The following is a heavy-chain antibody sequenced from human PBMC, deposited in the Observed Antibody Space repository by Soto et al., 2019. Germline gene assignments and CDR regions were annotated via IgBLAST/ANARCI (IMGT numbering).Heavy chain of an antibody. CDR1: GFTFSTYS. CDR2: ISGSGGRT. D-gene: IGHD3-16*01. J-gene: IGHJ4*02. V-gene: IGHV3-23*01. CDR3: AKPESSFSWGNGPDY. Sequence: EVQLLESGGGMAQPGGSLRLSCAASGFTFSTYSMNWVRQTPGKGLEWVSAISGSGGRTYYADSVKGRFTISRDNSKNTLYLQLNNPRVEDTAIYYCAKPESSFSWGNGPDYWGQGTLVTASS.